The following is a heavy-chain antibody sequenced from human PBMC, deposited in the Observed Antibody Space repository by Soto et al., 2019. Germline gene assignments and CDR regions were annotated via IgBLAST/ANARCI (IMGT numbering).Heavy chain of an antibody. CDR2: ISYDGNNK. CDR1: GFTYSTYT. D-gene: IGHD1-7*01. Sequence: QVQLVESGGGVVQPGRSLRLSCAASGFTYSTYTMHWVRQAPGKGLEWVAVISYDGNNKFYADSVKGRFTISRDSTKQTLYLQMNSLRPVDTAMSYCARDRVSSTEYTWNYGTYFDYWGQVALVTFSS. CDR3: ARDRVSSTEYTWNYGTYFDY. J-gene: IGHJ4*02. V-gene: IGHV3-30-3*01.